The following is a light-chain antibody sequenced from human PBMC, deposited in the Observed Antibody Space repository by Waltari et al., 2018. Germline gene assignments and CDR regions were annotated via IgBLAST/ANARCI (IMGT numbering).Light chain of an antibody. J-gene: IGKJ1*01. CDR3: QETYTPPWT. Sequence: DIQMTQSPLSLSASVGDRVTVTCWASQSVSTHLNWYQHKPGKAPELLVYSASFLETVVLSRFSAGGSGTDFNFTIAAVQPEDFATYYCQETYTPPWTFGPGTRLEIK. V-gene: IGKV1-39*01. CDR2: SAS. CDR1: QSVSTH.